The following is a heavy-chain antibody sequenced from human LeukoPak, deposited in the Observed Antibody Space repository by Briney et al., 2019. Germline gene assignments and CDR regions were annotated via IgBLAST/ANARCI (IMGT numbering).Heavy chain of an antibody. D-gene: IGHD3-22*01. Sequence: GGSLRLSCAAYGFTFSNYWMHWVRQAPGKGLVWVSRINSDGINTSYADSVKGRFTISRDNAKNTLNLQMNSLRAEDTAVYYCERDLGQYYDTSDNWFDPWGQGTLVTVSS. CDR2: INSDGINT. J-gene: IGHJ5*02. V-gene: IGHV3-74*01. CDR3: ERDLGQYYDTSDNWFDP. CDR1: GFTFSNYW.